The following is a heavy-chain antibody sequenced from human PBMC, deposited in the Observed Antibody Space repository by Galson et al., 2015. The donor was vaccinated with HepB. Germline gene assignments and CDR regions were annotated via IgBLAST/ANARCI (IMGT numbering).Heavy chain of an antibody. CDR2: INAGNGNT. J-gene: IGHJ4*02. CDR3: AREDYGDYVFDY. D-gene: IGHD4-17*01. Sequence: SVKVSCKASGYTFTSYAMHWVRQAPGQRLEWMGWINAGNGNTKYSQKFQGRVTITRDTSASTAYMELSSLRSEDTAVYYCAREDYGDYVFDYWGQGTLVTVSS. V-gene: IGHV1-3*01. CDR1: GYTFTSYA.